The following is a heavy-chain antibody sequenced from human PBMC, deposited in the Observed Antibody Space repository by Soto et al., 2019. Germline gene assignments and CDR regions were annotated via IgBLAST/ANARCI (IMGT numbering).Heavy chain of an antibody. Sequence: EVQPLESGGGLVQPGGSLRLSCAASGFTFSSYAMSWVRQAPGKGLEWVSAISGSGGSTYYADSVKGRFTISRDNSKNTLYLQMNSLRAEDTAVYYCAKDRNWSNYFDYWGQGTLVTVSS. CDR1: GFTFSSYA. CDR3: AKDRNWSNYFDY. J-gene: IGHJ4*02. CDR2: ISGSGGST. D-gene: IGHD1-20*01. V-gene: IGHV3-23*01.